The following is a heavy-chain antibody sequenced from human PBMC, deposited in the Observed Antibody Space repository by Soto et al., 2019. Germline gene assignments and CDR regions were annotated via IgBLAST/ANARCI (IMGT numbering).Heavy chain of an antibody. J-gene: IGHJ5*02. CDR1: GFNFTNHW. V-gene: IGHV3-74*01. CDR2: ITSDGKSK. D-gene: IGHD2-21*02. CDR3: ARESGDWPLNWFDP. Sequence: GGSLRLSGAPSGFNFTNHWMHWVRQAPGKGLVWVSRITSDGKSKAYAESVKGRFASSRDNAKNTVYLQMNGLTVEDTAVYYCARESGDWPLNWFDPWGQGTLVTVSS.